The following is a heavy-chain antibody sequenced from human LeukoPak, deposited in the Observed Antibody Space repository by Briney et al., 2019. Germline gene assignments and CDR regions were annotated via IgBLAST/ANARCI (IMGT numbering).Heavy chain of an antibody. D-gene: IGHD2/OR15-2a*01. CDR1: GNYW. CDR3: VSFYETY. J-gene: IGHJ4*02. CDR2: INSDGSWT. Sequence: GGSLRLSCAASGNYWMHWVRQVPGKGLVWVSHINSDGSWTSYADSVKGRFTISKDNAKNTAYPQMNSLRAEDTAVYYCVSFYETYWGRGTLVTVSS. V-gene: IGHV3-74*01.